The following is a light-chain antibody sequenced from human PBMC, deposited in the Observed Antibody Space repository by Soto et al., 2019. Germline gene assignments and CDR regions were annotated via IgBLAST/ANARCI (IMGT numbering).Light chain of an antibody. CDR1: QSVSSN. CDR2: GTS. J-gene: IGKJ4*01. V-gene: IGKV3-15*01. CDR3: QQYNKWPLT. Sequence: EIVMTQSPATQSESPGERATLSCRASQSVSSNLAWYQQKRGQAPRLLIYGTSTRATGIPARFSGSGSGTEFTLTISSLQSEDFAVYYCQQYNKWPLTFGGGTKVEIK.